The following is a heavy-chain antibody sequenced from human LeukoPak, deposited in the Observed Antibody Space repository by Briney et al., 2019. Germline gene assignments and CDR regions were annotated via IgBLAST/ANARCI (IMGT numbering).Heavy chain of an antibody. CDR3: ASEAFCAGGSCNVQRVAS. Sequence: ASVKVSCKASGYTFTAYYIHWVRQAPGQGLEWMGWIDTNTGATKYAQKFQGRVTITRDTSTGTAYMELSSLISGDTALYYCASEAFCAGGSCNVQRVASWGPGTLVTVSS. CDR2: IDTNTGAT. CDR1: GYTFTAYY. V-gene: IGHV1-2*02. D-gene: IGHD2-8*02. J-gene: IGHJ4*02.